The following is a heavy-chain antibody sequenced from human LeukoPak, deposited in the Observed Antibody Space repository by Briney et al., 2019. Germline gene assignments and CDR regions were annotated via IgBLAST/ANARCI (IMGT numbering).Heavy chain of an antibody. CDR2: ISTYNGKR. CDR1: GYTFTSYG. CDR3: AKNYYYDNTGYWGAFDI. Sequence: ASVKVSCKASGYTFTSYGIGWVRQAPGQGLEWMGWISTYNGKRNYAQKFQDRVTMTTDTSASTAYVEPRSLRSDDTAIYHCAKNYYYDNTGYWGAFDIWGQGTMVTVSS. J-gene: IGHJ3*02. D-gene: IGHD3-22*01. V-gene: IGHV1-18*01.